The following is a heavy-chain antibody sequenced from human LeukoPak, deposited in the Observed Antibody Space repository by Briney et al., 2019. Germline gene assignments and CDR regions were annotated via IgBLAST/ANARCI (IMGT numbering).Heavy chain of an antibody. D-gene: IGHD6-6*01. Sequence: SETLSLTCAVYGGSFSGYYWSWIRQPPGKGLEWIGEINHSGSTNYNPSLKSRVTISVDTSKNQFSLKLSSVTAADTAVYYCARAQFEYSSSIYGMDVWGQGTTVTVSS. CDR1: GGSFSGYY. V-gene: IGHV4-34*01. CDR2: INHSGST. CDR3: ARAQFEYSSSIYGMDV. J-gene: IGHJ6*02.